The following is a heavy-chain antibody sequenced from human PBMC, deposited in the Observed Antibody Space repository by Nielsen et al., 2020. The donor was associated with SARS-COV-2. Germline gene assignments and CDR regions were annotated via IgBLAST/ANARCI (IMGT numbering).Heavy chain of an antibody. CDR3: GRQSAGFHNWFDT. CDR2: IYPDDSTT. V-gene: IGHV5-51*01. Sequence: KVSCKASGYSFTNYWIGWVRQMPGKGLEWMGVIYPDDSTTRYSPSFQGRVTISADKSINTAYLQWTSLKASDTAIYYCGRQSAGFHNWFDTWGQGTLVTVSS. D-gene: IGHD3-9*01. J-gene: IGHJ5*02. CDR1: GYSFTNYW.